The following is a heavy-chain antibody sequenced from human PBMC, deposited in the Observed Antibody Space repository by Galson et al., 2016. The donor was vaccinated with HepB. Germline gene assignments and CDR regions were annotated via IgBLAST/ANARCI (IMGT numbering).Heavy chain of an antibody. CDR2: IYWDDDK. V-gene: IGHV2-5*02. CDR3: AHRRCYSSGCHRFDD. CDR1: GFSLSTSGAG. D-gene: IGHD6-19*01. Sequence: ALVKPTQTLTLTCTFSGFSLSTSGAGVGWIRQPPGKALEWLALIYWDDDKRYSPSLRSRLTITKGTSKNQVVLTMTNMDPVDTATYYCAHRRCYSSGCHRFDDWGQGTLVTASS. J-gene: IGHJ4*02.